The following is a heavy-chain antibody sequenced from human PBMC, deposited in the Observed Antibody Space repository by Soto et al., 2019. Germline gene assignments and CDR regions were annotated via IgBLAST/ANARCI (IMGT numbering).Heavy chain of an antibody. CDR3: ARASRVVVALDY. CDR1: GFSLSDYY. CDR2: SRNRPNSYST. D-gene: IGHD5-12*01. Sequence: PGGSLRLSCAASGFSLSDYYMDWVRQAPGKGLEWVGRSRNRPNSYSTEYAASVEGRFTISRDDSKNSLYLQMNSLKTEDTAIYYCARASRVVVALDYWGQGTPVTVSS. V-gene: IGHV3-72*01. J-gene: IGHJ4*02.